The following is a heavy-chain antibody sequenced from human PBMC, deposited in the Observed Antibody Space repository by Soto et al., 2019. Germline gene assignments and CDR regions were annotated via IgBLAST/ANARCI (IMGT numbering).Heavy chain of an antibody. J-gene: IGHJ6*02. CDR1: GLTFSSYS. Sequence: GGSLRLSCAASGLTFSSYSMNWVRQAPGKGLEWVSYISSSSSTIYYADSVKGRFTISRDNAKNSLYLQMNSLRAEDTAVYYCASGEKSPQYYYGMDVWGQGTTVTVSS. CDR2: ISSSSSTI. V-gene: IGHV3-48*01. CDR3: ASGEKSPQYYYGMDV.